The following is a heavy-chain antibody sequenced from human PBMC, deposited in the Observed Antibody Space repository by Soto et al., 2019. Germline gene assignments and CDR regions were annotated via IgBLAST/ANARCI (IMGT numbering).Heavy chain of an antibody. CDR1: GGSISSSSYY. Sequence: PSETLSLTCTVSGGSISSSSYYWGWIRQPPGKGLEWIGSIYYSGSTYYNPSLKSRVTISVDTSKNQFSLTLSSVTAADTAVYYCTSPKADNTPGIAAAETNFDYWGQGTLVTVSS. V-gene: IGHV4-39*01. D-gene: IGHD6-13*01. CDR2: IYYSGST. CDR3: TSPKADNTPGIAAAETNFDY. J-gene: IGHJ4*02.